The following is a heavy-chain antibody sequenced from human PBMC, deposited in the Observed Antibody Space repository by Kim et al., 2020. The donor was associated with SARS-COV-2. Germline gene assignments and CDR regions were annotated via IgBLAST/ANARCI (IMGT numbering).Heavy chain of an antibody. CDR2: T. D-gene: IGHD4-17*01. V-gene: IGHV4-59*01. J-gene: IGHJ4*02. CDR3: AREPDYGDYFDY. Sequence: TNYTPTLTSRVTIAVDTSKNQFALKLSAVTAADTAVYYCAREPDYGDYFDYWGQGTLVTVSS.